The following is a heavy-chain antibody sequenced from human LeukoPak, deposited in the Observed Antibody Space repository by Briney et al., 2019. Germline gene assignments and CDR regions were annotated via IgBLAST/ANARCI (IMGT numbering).Heavy chain of an antibody. CDR2: ISAYNGNT. CDR1: GYTLTSYG. V-gene: IGHV1-18*01. D-gene: IGHD1-14*01. J-gene: IGHJ5*02. Sequence: GASVKVSCKASGYTLTSYGISWVRQAPGQGLEWMGWISAYNGNTNYAQKPQGRVTMTTDTSTSTAYMELRSLRSDDTAVYYCARARCHPCEEPHLNWFDPWGQGTLVTVSS. CDR3: ARARCHPCEEPHLNWFDP.